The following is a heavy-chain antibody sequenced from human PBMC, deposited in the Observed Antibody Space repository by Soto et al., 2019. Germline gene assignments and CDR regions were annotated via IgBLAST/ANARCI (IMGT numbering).Heavy chain of an antibody. CDR3: ARGSERIGPRSIAARSAFDI. Sequence: GGSLRLSCAASGFTVSSNYMSWVRQAPGKGLEWVSVIYSGGSTYYADSVKGRFTISRDNSKNTLYLQMNSLRAEDTAVYYCARGSERIGPRSIAARSAFDIWGQGTMVTVSS. CDR2: IYSGGST. V-gene: IGHV3-53*01. D-gene: IGHD6-6*01. CDR1: GFTVSSNY. J-gene: IGHJ3*02.